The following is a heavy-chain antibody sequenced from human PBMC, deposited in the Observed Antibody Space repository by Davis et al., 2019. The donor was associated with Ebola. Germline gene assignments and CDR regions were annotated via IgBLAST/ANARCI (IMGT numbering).Heavy chain of an antibody. CDR2: INHSGST. V-gene: IGHV4-34*01. Sequence: SETLSLTCAVYGGSFSGYYWSWIRQPPGKGLEWIGEINHSGSTNYNPSLKSRVTISVDTSKNQFSLKLSSVTAADTAVYYCARGFGATFDYWGQGTLVTVSS. CDR1: GGSFSGYY. CDR3: ARGFGATFDY. J-gene: IGHJ4*02. D-gene: IGHD3-16*01.